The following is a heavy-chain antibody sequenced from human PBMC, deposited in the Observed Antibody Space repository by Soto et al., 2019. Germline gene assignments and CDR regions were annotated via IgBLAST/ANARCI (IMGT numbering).Heavy chain of an antibody. CDR2: ISYDGSNK. J-gene: IGHJ4*02. CDR3: ARDEEVLLWFGELLI. V-gene: IGHV3-30-3*01. D-gene: IGHD3-10*01. CDR1: GFTFSSYA. Sequence: ESGGGVVQPGRSLRLSCAASGFTFSSYAMHWVRQAPGKGLEWVAVISYDGSNKYYADSVKGRFTISRDNSKNTLYLQMNSLRAEDTAVYYCARDEEVLLWFGELLIWGQGTLVTVSS.